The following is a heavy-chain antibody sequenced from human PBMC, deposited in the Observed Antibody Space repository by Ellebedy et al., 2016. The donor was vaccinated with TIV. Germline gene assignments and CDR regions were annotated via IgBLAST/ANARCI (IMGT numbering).Heavy chain of an antibody. D-gene: IGHD7-27*01. V-gene: IGHV3-7*01. J-gene: IGHJ5*02. CDR2: IKQDGSEK. CDR1: GFTSSSYW. CDR3: ARGWGWFDP. Sequence: GESLKISXAASGFTSSSYWMTWVRQAPGKGLEWVANIKQDGSEKYYVDSVKGRFTISRDNAKNSLFLQMNSLRAEDTAVYYCARGWGWFDPWGQGTLVTVSS.